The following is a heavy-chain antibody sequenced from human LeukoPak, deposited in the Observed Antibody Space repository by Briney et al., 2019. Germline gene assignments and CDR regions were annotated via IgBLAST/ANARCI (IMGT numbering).Heavy chain of an antibody. J-gene: IGHJ6*03. V-gene: IGHV1-2*02. D-gene: IGHD6-6*01. Sequence: GASVKVSCRASGYTFTGYNIHWVRQAPGQGLEWMGWINPGTGGTDSAQKFQGRVTMTRDTSLSTAYMELSRLRSDDTAVYYCARARVAPSSSSSRGGPNYYYYMDVWGKGTTVTVSS. CDR1: GYTFTGYN. CDR3: ARARVAPSSSSSRGGPNYYYYMDV. CDR2: INPGTGGT.